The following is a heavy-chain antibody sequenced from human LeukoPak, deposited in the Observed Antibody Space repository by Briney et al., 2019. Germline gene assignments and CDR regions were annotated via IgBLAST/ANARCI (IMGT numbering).Heavy chain of an antibody. J-gene: IGHJ4*02. CDR1: GFTFGSYW. D-gene: IGHD4-17*01. CDR3: ARETGSAVGSTDFDY. Sequence: GGSLRLSCAASGFTFGSYWMQWVRQTPEKGLVWVAHINNDGSNTIYADSVKGRFTTSRDNAKNTLYLQMNSLKAEDTAVYYCARETGSAVGSTDFDYWGQGTLVTVSS. CDR2: INNDGSNT. V-gene: IGHV3-74*01.